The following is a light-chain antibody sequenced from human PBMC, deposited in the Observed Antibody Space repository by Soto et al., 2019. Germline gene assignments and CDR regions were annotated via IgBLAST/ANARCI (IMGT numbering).Light chain of an antibody. Sequence: QSALAQPRSVSGSPGQSVTIACTVTSSDVGAYNYVSWYQQHPGKAPKLMTYDVSKRPSGVPDRFSGSKSGNTASLTISGLQAEDEADYYCCSYADNYSYVFGTGTKVTLL. CDR3: CSYADNYSYV. V-gene: IGLV2-11*01. CDR2: DVS. J-gene: IGLJ1*01. CDR1: SSDVGAYNY.